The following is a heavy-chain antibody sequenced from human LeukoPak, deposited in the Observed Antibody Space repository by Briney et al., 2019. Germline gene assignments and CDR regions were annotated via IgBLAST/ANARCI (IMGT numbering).Heavy chain of an antibody. Sequence: ASVKVSCKASGGTFSSYAISWVRQAPGQGLEWMGGIIPIFGTANYAQKFQGRVTIAADESTSTAYMELSSLRSEDTAVYYCAREICSGGSCYDVGFDYWGQGTLVTVSS. D-gene: IGHD2-15*01. V-gene: IGHV1-69*01. CDR1: GGTFSSYA. CDR2: IIPIFGTA. CDR3: AREICSGGSCYDVGFDY. J-gene: IGHJ4*02.